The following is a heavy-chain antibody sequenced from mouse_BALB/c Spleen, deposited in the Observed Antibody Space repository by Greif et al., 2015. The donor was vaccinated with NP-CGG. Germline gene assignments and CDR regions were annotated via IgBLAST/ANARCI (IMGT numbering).Heavy chain of an antibody. D-gene: IGHD2-1*01. CDR1: GFTFSSFG. CDR3: ARSGNYYAMDY. J-gene: IGHJ4*01. CDR2: ISSGSSTI. V-gene: IGHV5-17*02. Sequence: EVKLVESGGGLVQPGGSRKLSCAASGFTFSSFGMHWARQAPEKGLEWVAYISSGSSTIYYADTVKGRFTISRDNPKNTLFLQMTSLRSEDTAMYYCARSGNYYAMDYWGQGTSVTVSS.